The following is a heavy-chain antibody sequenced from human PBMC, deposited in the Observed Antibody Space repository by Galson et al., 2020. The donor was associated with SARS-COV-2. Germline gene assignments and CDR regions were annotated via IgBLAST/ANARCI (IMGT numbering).Heavy chain of an antibody. CDR2: ISYDGSNK. CDR1: GFTFSSYA. CDR3: ARGTSGSYSVYFDY. V-gene: IGHV3-30*04. Sequence: QLGESLKISCAASGFTFSSYAMHWVRQAPGKGLEWVAVISYDGSNKYYADSVKGRFTISRDNSKNTLYLQMNSLRAEDTAVYYCARGTSGSYSVYFDYWGQGTLVTVSS. D-gene: IGHD1-26*01. J-gene: IGHJ4*02.